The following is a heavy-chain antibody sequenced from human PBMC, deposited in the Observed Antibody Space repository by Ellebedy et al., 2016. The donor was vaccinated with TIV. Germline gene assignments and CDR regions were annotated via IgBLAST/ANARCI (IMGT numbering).Heavy chain of an antibody. J-gene: IGHJ4*02. CDR3: ASRYSGSSYHYFDY. D-gene: IGHD1-26*01. CDR1: GGSISSNY. Sequence: MPSETLSLTCTVSGGSISSNYWDWIRQPPGKGLEWIGYIYNSVITNYKPSLKSRVTMSVDTSKRQLSLKLRSVTAADTAVYYCASRYSGSSYHYFDYWGQGTLVIVSS. CDR2: IYNSVIT. V-gene: IGHV4-59*08.